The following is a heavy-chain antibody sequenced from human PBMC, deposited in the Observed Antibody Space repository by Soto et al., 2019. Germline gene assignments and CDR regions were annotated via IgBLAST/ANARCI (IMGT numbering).Heavy chain of an antibody. D-gene: IGHD5-18*01. CDR3: AREGHTAMECDY. CDR2: ISYDGSNK. CDR1: GFTFSSYA. V-gene: IGHV3-30-3*01. J-gene: IGHJ4*02. Sequence: GGSLRLSCAASGFTFSSYAMHWVRQAPGKGLEWVAVISYDGSNKYYADSVKGRFTISRDNSKNTLYLQMNSLRAEDTAVYYCAREGHTAMECDYWGQGTLVTVSS.